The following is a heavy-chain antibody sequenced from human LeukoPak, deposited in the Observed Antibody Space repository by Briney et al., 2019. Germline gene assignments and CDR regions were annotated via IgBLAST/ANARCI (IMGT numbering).Heavy chain of an antibody. CDR2: ISYDGSNK. CDR3: ARDRAMVRGLPYYFDY. CDR1: GFTFSSYA. J-gene: IGHJ4*02. V-gene: IGHV3-30*04. D-gene: IGHD3-10*01. Sequence: GRSLGLSCAASGFTFSSYAMHWVRQAPGKGLEWVAVISYDGSNKYYADSVKGRFTISRDNSKNTLYLQMNSLRAEDTAVYYCARDRAMVRGLPYYFDYWGQGTLVTVSS.